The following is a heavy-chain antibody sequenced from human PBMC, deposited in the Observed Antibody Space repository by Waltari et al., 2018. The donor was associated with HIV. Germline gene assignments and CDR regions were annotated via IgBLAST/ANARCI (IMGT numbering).Heavy chain of an antibody. V-gene: IGHV3-48*01. J-gene: IGHJ3*02. CDR3: ARDRNSRGAFEI. D-gene: IGHD5-18*01. CDR2: ISTSSSTI. CDR1: GFSFSTYS. Sequence: EVQLVESGGGLVQPGGSLRLSCAASGFSFSTYSMSWVCQAPGKGLEWVSYISTSSSTIYYADSVKGRFTISRDNAKNSLYLQMNSLRAEDTAVYYCARDRNSRGAFEIWGQGTMVTVSS.